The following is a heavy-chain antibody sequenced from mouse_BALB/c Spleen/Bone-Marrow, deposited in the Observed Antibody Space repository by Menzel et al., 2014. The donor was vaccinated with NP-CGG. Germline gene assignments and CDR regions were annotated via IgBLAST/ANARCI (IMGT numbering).Heavy chain of an antibody. V-gene: IGHV3-8*02. J-gene: IGHJ1*01. CDR2: ISYSGST. D-gene: IGHD2-3*01. CDR1: GDSITSGY. Sequence: VQLQQSGPSLVKPSQTLSFTCSVTGDSITSGYWNWIRKFPGNKLEYMGYISYSGSTYYNPSLKSRISITRDTSKNQYYLQLNSVTTEDTATYYCARYDGYYDWYFDVWGAGTTVTVSS. CDR3: ARYDGYYDWYFDV.